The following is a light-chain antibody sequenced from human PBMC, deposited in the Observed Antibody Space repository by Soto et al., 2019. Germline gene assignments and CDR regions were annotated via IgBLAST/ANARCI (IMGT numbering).Light chain of an antibody. V-gene: IGKV1-5*01. CDR1: QSISSW. CDR2: AAS. Sequence: DIQMTQSPSTLSASVGYRVTITCRASQSISSWLAWYQQKPGKAPKLLIYAASTLQSGVPSRFSGSGSGTDFTLTISCLQSEDFATYYCQQYYSYPPTFGQGTKVDIK. CDR3: QQYYSYPPT. J-gene: IGKJ1*01.